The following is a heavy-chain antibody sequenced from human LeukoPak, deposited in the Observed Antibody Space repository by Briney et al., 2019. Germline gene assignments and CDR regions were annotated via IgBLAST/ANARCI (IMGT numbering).Heavy chain of an antibody. CDR2: IYPGDSDT. CDR1: GYSFTSYW. V-gene: IGHV5-51*01. D-gene: IGHD2-15*01. Sequence: GESLKISCKGSGYSFTSYWIGWVRQMPGKGLEWMGIIYPGDSDTRYSPSFQGQVTISADKSISTAYLQWSSLKASDTAMYYCARLVIGSQLLLYYYGMDVWGQGTTVTVSS. J-gene: IGHJ6*02. CDR3: ARLVIGSQLLLYYYGMDV.